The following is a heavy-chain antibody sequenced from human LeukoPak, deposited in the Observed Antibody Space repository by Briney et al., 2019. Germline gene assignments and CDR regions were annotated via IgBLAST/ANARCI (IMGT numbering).Heavy chain of an antibody. CDR2: ISGGDGST. CDR3: ARVGLRYCSDY. CDR1: GITFSNYG. D-gene: IGHD2-15*01. V-gene: IGHV3-23*01. J-gene: IGHJ4*02. Sequence: HSGGSPRLSCAASGITFSNYGMSWVRQAPGKGLEWVSAISGGDGSTYYADSVKGRFTISRDNAKNSLYLQMNSLRAEDTAVYYCARVGLRYCSDYWGQGTLVTVSS.